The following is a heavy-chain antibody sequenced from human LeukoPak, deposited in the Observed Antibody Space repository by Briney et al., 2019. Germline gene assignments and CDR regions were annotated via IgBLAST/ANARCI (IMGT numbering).Heavy chain of an antibody. J-gene: IGHJ4*02. D-gene: IGHD1-26*01. CDR1: GFTFSSYG. CDR2: ISYDGSNK. CDR3: ARGYSGSYRVDY. Sequence: GGSLRLSCAASGFTFSSYGMHWVRQAPGKGLEWVAVISYDGSNKYYPDSVKGRFTISRDNSKNTLYLQMNSLRPEDTAVYYCARGYSGSYRVDYWGQGTLVTVSS. V-gene: IGHV3-30*03.